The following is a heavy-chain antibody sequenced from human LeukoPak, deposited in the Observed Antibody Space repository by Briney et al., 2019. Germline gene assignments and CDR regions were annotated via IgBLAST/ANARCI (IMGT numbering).Heavy chain of an antibody. CDR3: AKAPAAGTRYYYYMDV. D-gene: IGHD6-13*01. Sequence: GGSLRLSCAASGFTFSSYAMSWVRRAPGKGLEWVSAISGSGGGTYYADSVKGRFTISRDNSKNTLYLQMNNLRAEDTAVYYCAKAPAAGTRYYYYMDVWGKGTTVTVSS. V-gene: IGHV3-23*01. CDR2: ISGSGGGT. J-gene: IGHJ6*03. CDR1: GFTFSSYA.